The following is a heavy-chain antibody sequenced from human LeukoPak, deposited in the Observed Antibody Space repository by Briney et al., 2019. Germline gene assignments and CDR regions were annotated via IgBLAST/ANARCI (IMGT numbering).Heavy chain of an antibody. CDR2: IIPIFGTT. J-gene: IGHJ6*03. D-gene: IGHD3-3*01. Sequence: SVKVSCKASGGTFSSYAISWVRQAPGQGLEWMGGIIPIFGTTNYAQKFQGRVTITADESTSTAYMELSSLRSEDTAVYYCATIPREGYYFWSAYYYYYMDVWGKGTTVTVSS. CDR1: GGTFSSYA. CDR3: ATIPREGYYFWSAYYYYYMDV. V-gene: IGHV1-69*01.